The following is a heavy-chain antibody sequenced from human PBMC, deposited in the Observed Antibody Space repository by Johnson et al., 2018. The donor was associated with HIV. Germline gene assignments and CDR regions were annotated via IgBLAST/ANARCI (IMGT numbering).Heavy chain of an antibody. CDR1: GFNFSNYG. V-gene: IGHV3-33*01. CDR2: IWYDGSNK. Sequence: QVQLVESGGGVVQPGRSLRLSCAASGFNFSNYGMYWVRQAPGKGLEWVAVIWYDGSNKYYANSVKGRFIISRDNSKNPLYLQMNSLRDEDTALYYCAREGGGSLDDAFDIWGQGTMVTVSS. D-gene: IGHD1-26*01. CDR3: AREGGGSLDDAFDI. J-gene: IGHJ3*02.